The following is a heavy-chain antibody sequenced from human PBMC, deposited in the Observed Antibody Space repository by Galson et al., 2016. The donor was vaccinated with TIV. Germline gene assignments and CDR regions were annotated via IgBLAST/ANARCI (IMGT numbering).Heavy chain of an antibody. CDR3: ARRQLVGYYYYGMDV. Sequence: LRLSCAASGFTFSNHWMHWVRQAPGKGLVWVSRIKYDGSSTSYADSVRGRFTISRDNAKNTLFLYMSSLRAEDTAVYFCARRQLVGYYYYGMDVWGQGTTVTVSS. J-gene: IGHJ6*02. D-gene: IGHD6-6*01. CDR2: IKYDGSST. V-gene: IGHV3-74*01. CDR1: GFTFSNHW.